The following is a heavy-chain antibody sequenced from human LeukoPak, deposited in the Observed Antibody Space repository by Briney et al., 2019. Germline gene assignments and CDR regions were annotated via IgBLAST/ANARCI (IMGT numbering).Heavy chain of an antibody. CDR1: GGSISSGDYY. CDR3: SRQERWERPMFFDY. D-gene: IGHD1-26*01. CDR2: IYYSGST. Sequence: PSETLSLTCTVSGGSISSGDYYWSWIRQPPGKGLEWIGYIYYSGSTYYNPSLKSRVTISVDTSKNQFSLKLSSVTAADTAVYYCSRQERWERPMFFDYWGQGTLVTVSS. V-gene: IGHV4-30-4*08. J-gene: IGHJ4*02.